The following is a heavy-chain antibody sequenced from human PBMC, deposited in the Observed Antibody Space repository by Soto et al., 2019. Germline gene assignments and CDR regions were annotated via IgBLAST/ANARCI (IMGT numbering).Heavy chain of an antibody. CDR3: ARGDDILTGSNWFDP. CDR2: IIPMFGTT. CDR1: GGTFSSYT. V-gene: IGHV1-69*01. Sequence: QVQLVQSGAEVKKPGSSVKVSCKASGGTFSSYTISWVRQAPGQGLEWMGGIIPMFGTTNYAQKLQGRVTITADESTSTACMELFSLRSEDTAVYYCARGDDILTGSNWFDPWGQGTLLTVSS. D-gene: IGHD3-9*01. J-gene: IGHJ5*02.